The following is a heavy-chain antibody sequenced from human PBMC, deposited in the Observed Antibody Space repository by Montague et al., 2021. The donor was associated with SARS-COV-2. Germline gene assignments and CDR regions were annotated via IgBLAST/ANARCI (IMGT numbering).Heavy chain of an antibody. CDR3: ARGAVARGSDTFDI. CDR2: IYTSGST. D-gene: IGHD1-26*01. Sequence: TLSLTCTVSGGSISSGGYYWSWIRQPAGKGLEWIRRIYTSGSTNYNPSLKSRVTISVDTSKNQFSLKLSSVTAADTAVYYCARGAVARGSDTFDIWGQGTVVTVSS. CDR1: GGSISSGGYY. V-gene: IGHV4-61*02. J-gene: IGHJ3*02.